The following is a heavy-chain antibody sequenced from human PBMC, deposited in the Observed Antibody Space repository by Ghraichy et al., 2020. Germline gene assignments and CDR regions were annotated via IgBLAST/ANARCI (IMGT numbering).Heavy chain of an antibody. CDR2: IYYSGST. Sequence: SETLSLTCTVSGGSVSSGSYYWSWIRQPPGKGLEWIGYIYYSGSTNYNPSLKSRVTISVDTSKNQFSLKLSSVTAADTAVYYCARVVTHIAAAGAGKGPFDYWGQGTLVTVSS. CDR3: ARVVTHIAAAGAGKGPFDY. D-gene: IGHD6-13*01. CDR1: GGSVSSGSYY. J-gene: IGHJ4*02. V-gene: IGHV4-61*01.